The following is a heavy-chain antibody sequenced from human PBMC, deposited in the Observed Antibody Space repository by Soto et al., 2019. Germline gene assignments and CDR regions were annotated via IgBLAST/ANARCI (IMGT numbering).Heavy chain of an antibody. CDR3: AKDGGPVYCNSPGCSAKHFDY. CDR1: GFTVSSSH. CDR2: IYSGGST. V-gene: IGHV3-53*05. Sequence: PGGSLRLSCAASGFTVSSSHMSWVRQAPGKGLEWVSVIYSGGSTYYAVSVRGRFSISRDNSKNTLYLQTSSLRHEDTAVYYCAKDGGPVYCNSPGCSAKHFDYWGQGTLVTVS. D-gene: IGHD2-2*01. J-gene: IGHJ4*02.